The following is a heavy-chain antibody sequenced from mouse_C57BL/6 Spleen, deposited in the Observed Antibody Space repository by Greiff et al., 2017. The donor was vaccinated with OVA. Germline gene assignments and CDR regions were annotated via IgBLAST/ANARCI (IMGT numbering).Heavy chain of an antibody. V-gene: IGHV1-15*01. CDR2: IDPETGGT. Sequence: VQLQQSGAELVRPGASVTLSCKASGYTFTDYEMHWVKQTPVHGLEWIGAIDPETGGTAYNQKFKGKAILTADKSSSTAYMELRSLTSEDSAVYYCTRFLYGNSGYWGQGTTLTVSS. CDR3: TRFLYGNSGY. D-gene: IGHD2-1*01. CDR1: GYTFTDYE. J-gene: IGHJ2*01.